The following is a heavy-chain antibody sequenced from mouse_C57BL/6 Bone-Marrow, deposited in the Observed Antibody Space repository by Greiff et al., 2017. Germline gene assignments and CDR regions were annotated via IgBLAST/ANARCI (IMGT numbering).Heavy chain of an antibody. D-gene: IGHD3-2*02. CDR1: GFNIKDYY. V-gene: IGHV14-2*01. CDR2: IDTEDGEP. Sequence: VQLQQSGAELVKPGDSVTLSCTASGFNIKDYYMHWVKQRTEQGLAWIGRIDTEDGEPKYAPKFPGKATITADTSYNTASLQLSSLTSEDTAVYYCARGAQARAWFAYWGQGTLGTGSA. CDR3: ARGAQARAWFAY. J-gene: IGHJ3*01.